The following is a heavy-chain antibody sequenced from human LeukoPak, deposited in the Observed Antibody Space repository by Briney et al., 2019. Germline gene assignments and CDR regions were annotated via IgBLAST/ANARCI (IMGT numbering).Heavy chain of an antibody. D-gene: IGHD3-22*01. Sequence: GGSLRLSCAASGFTFSSYSMNWVRQAPGKGLEWVSSISSSSSYIYYADSVKGRFTISRDNAKNSLYLQMNSLRAEDTAVYYCASEYYYDSSGYYYVSSYFDYWGPGTLVTVSS. CDR2: ISSSSSYI. J-gene: IGHJ4*02. V-gene: IGHV3-21*01. CDR1: GFTFSSYS. CDR3: ASEYYYDSSGYYYVSSYFDY.